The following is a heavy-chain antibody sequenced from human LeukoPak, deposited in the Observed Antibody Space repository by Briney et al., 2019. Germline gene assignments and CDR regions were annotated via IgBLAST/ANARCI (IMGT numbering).Heavy chain of an antibody. CDR2: INPNSGGT. J-gene: IGHJ5*02. V-gene: IGHV1-2*02. CDR1: GYTFTGYY. CDR3: ARLVLAAAGNWFDP. Sequence: ASVKVSCKASGYTFTGYYMHWVRQAPGQGLEWMGWINPNSGGTNYAQKFQGRATMTRDTSISTAYMELSRLRSDDTAVYYCARLVLAAAGNWFDPWGQGTLVTVSS. D-gene: IGHD6-13*01.